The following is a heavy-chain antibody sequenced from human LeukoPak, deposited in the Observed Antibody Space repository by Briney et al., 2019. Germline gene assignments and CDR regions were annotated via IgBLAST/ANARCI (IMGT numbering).Heavy chain of an antibody. CDR3: ARVLLWFGELSSYYYGMDV. CDR1: GGSISSSSYY. J-gene: IGHJ6*02. D-gene: IGHD3-10*01. Sequence: SETLSLTCTVSGGSISSSSYYWGWIRQPPGKGLEWIGSIYYSGSTYYNPSLKSRVTISVDTSKNQFPLKLSSVTAADTAVYYCARVLLWFGELSSYYYGMDVWGQGTTVTVSS. CDR2: IYYSGST. V-gene: IGHV4-39*01.